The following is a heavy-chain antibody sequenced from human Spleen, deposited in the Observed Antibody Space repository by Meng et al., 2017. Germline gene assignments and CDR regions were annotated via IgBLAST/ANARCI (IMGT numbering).Heavy chain of an antibody. J-gene: IGHJ4*02. CDR2: INHSGST. CDR1: GWSFSDYY. D-gene: IGHD4-11*01. Sequence: QVRLPRGGPRLYKPSETLALPCVFSGWSFSDYYWIGSRQPPGKGLEWIGEINHSGSTNYNPSLESRATISVDTSQNNLSLKLSSVTAADSAVYYCARGPTTMAHDFDYWGQGTLVTVSS. CDR3: ARGPTTMAHDFDY. V-gene: IGHV4-34*01.